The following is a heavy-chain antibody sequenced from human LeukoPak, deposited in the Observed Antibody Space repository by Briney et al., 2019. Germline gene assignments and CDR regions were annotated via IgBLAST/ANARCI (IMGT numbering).Heavy chain of an antibody. CDR2: ISGSGGST. D-gene: IGHD3-10*01. V-gene: IGHV3-23*01. Sequence: PGGSLRLSCAVSGFTFSSYAMSWVRQAPGKGLEWVSAISGSGGSTYYADSVKGRFTISRDNSKNTLYLQMNSLRAEDTAVYYCAKDYYGSGSYYNVIAFDIWGQGTMVTVSS. CDR1: GFTFSSYA. CDR3: AKDYYGSGSYYNVIAFDI. J-gene: IGHJ3*02.